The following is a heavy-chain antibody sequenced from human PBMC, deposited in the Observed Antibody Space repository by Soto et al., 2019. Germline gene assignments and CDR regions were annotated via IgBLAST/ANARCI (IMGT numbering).Heavy chain of an antibody. Sequence: QLQLQESGPGLVKPSETLSLTCNASGGSITSSGSAWGRIRQSPGKGLEWTGTIDYSGNIYYIPSLKSRIPISVDTSKNQISLKLTSVTAADTAVYYCARHIHNQGFEYYFDSWGQGTLVTVSS. D-gene: IGHD1-1*01. CDR1: GGSITSSGSA. CDR3: ARHIHNQGFEYYFDS. V-gene: IGHV4-39*01. CDR2: IDYSGNI. J-gene: IGHJ4*02.